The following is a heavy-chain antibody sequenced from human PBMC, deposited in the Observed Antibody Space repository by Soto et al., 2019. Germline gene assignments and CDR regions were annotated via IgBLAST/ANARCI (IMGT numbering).Heavy chain of an antibody. V-gene: IGHV4-38-2*01. Sequence: TLSLTCAVSGSSITITYYWGWVRQPPGKGLEWIGSIHHSGSVFESGSTHYNPSFKSRVTISADTSKNQFSLKLTSVTAADTAVYFCARNSSSSYFDYWGQGTLVTVSS. CDR2: IHHSGSVFESGST. CDR1: GSSITITYY. D-gene: IGHD6-13*01. CDR3: ARNSSSSYFDY. J-gene: IGHJ4*02.